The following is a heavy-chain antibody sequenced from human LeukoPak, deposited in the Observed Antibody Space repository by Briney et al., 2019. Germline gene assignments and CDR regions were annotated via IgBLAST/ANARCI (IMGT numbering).Heavy chain of an antibody. CDR1: GGSISSGGYY. CDR3: ARDQRGYYDSSGYYPYHDAFDI. V-gene: IGHV4-30-2*01. D-gene: IGHD3-22*01. CDR2: IYHSGST. Sequence: SETLSLTCTVSGGSISSGGYYWSWIRQPPGKGLEWIGYIYHSGSTYYNPSLKSRVTISVDRSKNQFSLKLSSVTAADTAVYYCARDQRGYYDSSGYYPYHDAFDIWGQGTMVTVSS. J-gene: IGHJ3*02.